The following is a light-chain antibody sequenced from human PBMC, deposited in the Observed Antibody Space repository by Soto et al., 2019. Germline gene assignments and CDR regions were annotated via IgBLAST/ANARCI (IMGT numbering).Light chain of an antibody. V-gene: IGLV2-11*01. J-gene: IGLJ3*02. Sequence: QSALTQPRSVSGSPGQSVTISCTGTSSDVGAYNYVSWFQQHPGKAPKLIIYDVTKRPSGLPDRFSGSKSGNTASLTISGLQAEDEADYYCCSYTGSHTRVFGGGTKLTVL. CDR3: CSYTGSHTRV. CDR2: DVT. CDR1: SSDVGAYNY.